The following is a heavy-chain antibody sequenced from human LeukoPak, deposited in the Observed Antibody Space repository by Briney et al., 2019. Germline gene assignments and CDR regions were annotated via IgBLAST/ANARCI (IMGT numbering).Heavy chain of an antibody. D-gene: IGHD2-2*02. Sequence: GGSLRLSCAASGFTFSSYGMQAPGKGLEWVAVISYDGSNKYYADSVKGRFTISRDNSKNTLYLQMNSLRAEDTAVYYCAKGDRDTPFDPWGQGTLVTVSS. CDR2: ISYDGSNK. J-gene: IGHJ5*02. CDR1: GFTFSSYG. CDR3: AKGDRDTPFDP. V-gene: IGHV3-30*18.